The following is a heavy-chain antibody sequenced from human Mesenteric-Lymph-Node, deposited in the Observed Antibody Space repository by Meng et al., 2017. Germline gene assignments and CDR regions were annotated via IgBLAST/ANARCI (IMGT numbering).Heavy chain of an antibody. V-gene: IGHV3-23*01. D-gene: IGHD4-23*01. J-gene: IGHJ4*02. CDR2: ISGSGGST. Sequence: GESLKISCAASGFTFSSYAMSWVRQAPGKGLEWVSAISGSGGSTYYADSVKGRFTISRDNAKNSLYLQMDSLRAEDTAVYYCTRDYGGTDGVFDYWGQGTLVTVSS. CDR1: GFTFSSYA. CDR3: TRDYGGTDGVFDY.